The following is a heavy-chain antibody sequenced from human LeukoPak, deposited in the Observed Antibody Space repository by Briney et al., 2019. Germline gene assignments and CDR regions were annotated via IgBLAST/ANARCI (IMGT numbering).Heavy chain of an antibody. CDR2: IYTGGST. D-gene: IGHD6-6*01. J-gene: IGHJ6*03. CDR3: ARVRPHPIIDV. V-gene: IGHV3-53*01. CDR1: GFTVSSNY. Sequence: GVSLRLSCAASGFTVSSNYMSWVRQGPGRGLEWVSVIYTGGSTYYADSVKGRFTISRDNSKNTLYLQMNSLRAEDTAVYYCARVRPHPIIDVWGKGTTVTVSS.